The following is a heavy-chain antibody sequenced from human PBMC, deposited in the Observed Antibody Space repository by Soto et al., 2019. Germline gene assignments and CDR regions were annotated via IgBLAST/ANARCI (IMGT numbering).Heavy chain of an antibody. CDR2: INPNSGGT. CDR1: GYTFTGYY. D-gene: IGHD6-6*01. Sequence: GASVKVSCKASGYTFTGYYMHWVRQAPGQGLEWMGWINPNSGGTNYAQKFQGWVTMTRDTSISTAYMELSSLRPEDTAVYYCARRIAARDYNWFDPWGQGTLVTVSS. CDR3: ARRIAARDYNWFDP. V-gene: IGHV1-2*04. J-gene: IGHJ5*02.